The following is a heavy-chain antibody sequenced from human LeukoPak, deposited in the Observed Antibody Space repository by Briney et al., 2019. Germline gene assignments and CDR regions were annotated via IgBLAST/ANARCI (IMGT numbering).Heavy chain of an antibody. CDR2: IKQDGIEK. CDR3: ARGTYYYDSSGYYYFDY. V-gene: IGHV3-7*04. J-gene: IGHJ4*02. Sequence: PGGSLRLSCAASGFTFSSYWMSWVRQAPGKGLEWVANIKQDGIEKYYVDSVKGRFTISRDNARNSLYLKMNSLRAEDTAVYYCARGTYYYDSSGYYYFDYWGQGTLVTVSS. CDR1: GFTFSSYW. D-gene: IGHD3-22*01.